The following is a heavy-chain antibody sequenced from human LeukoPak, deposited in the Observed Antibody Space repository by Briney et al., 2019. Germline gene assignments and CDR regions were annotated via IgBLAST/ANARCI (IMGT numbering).Heavy chain of an antibody. CDR1: GFTFSSYA. CDR3: AKDPNYYDSSGYYIDY. CDR2: ISGSGGST. Sequence: PGGSLRLSCAASGFTFSSYAMSWVRQAPGKGLEWASAISGSGGSTYYADSVKGRFTISRDNSKNTLYLQMNSLRAEDTAVYYCAKDPNYYDSSGYYIDYWGQGTLVTVSS. J-gene: IGHJ4*02. D-gene: IGHD3-22*01. V-gene: IGHV3-23*01.